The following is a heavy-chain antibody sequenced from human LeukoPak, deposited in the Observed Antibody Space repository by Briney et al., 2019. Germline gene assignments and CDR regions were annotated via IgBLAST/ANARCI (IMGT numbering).Heavy chain of an antibody. CDR2: IRYDGSNK. J-gene: IGHJ3*02. Sequence: GGSLRLSCAASGFTFSSYGFHWVRQAPGKGLEWVTFIRYDGSNKYYTDSVKGRFTISRDNSKNMLYLQMNSLRAEDTAVYYCARDNTYYDILTGPDAFDIWGQGTMVTVSS. D-gene: IGHD3-9*01. V-gene: IGHV3-30*02. CDR3: ARDNTYYDILTGPDAFDI. CDR1: GFTFSSYG.